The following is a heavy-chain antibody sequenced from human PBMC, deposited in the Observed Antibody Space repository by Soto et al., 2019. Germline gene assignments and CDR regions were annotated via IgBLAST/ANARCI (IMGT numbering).Heavy chain of an antibody. V-gene: IGHV3-21*01. Sequence: EVQLVESGGGLVKPGGSLRLSCAASGFTFSSYSLNWVRQAPGKGLEWVSYISSSSSYIYYADSVKGRFTISRDNAKNSLYLQMNSLRAEDTAVYYCARSEYSSGWSNWFDPWGQGTLVTVSS. CDR3: ARSEYSSGWSNWFDP. CDR1: GFTFSSYS. CDR2: ISSSSSYI. D-gene: IGHD6-19*01. J-gene: IGHJ5*02.